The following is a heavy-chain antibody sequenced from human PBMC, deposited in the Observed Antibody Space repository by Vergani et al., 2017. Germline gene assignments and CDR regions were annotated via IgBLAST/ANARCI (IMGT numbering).Heavy chain of an antibody. CDR1: GFTFDDYG. V-gene: IGHV3-20*04. CDR3: ARGARITIFGVVKADAFDI. J-gene: IGHJ3*02. D-gene: IGHD3-3*01. CDR2: INWNGGST. Sequence: EVQLVESGGGLVQPGGSLRLSCAASGFTFDDYGMSWVRQAPGKGLEWVSGINWNGGSTGYADSVKGRFTISRDNAKNSLYLQMNSLRAEDTALYYCARGARITIFGVVKADAFDIWGQGTMVTVSS.